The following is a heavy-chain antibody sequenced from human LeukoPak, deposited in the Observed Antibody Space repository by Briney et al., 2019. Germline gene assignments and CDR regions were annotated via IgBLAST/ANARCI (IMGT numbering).Heavy chain of an antibody. CDR2: IIPILGIA. Sequence: SVKVSCKASGGTFSSYAISWVRQAPGQGLEWMGRIIPILGIANYAQRFQGRVTITADNSTNVAYMELSSLRSEDTAVYYCARGGSYYFYNGMDVWGQGTTVTVSS. CDR1: GGTFSSYA. D-gene: IGHD1-26*01. V-gene: IGHV1-69*04. J-gene: IGHJ6*02. CDR3: ARGGSYYFYNGMDV.